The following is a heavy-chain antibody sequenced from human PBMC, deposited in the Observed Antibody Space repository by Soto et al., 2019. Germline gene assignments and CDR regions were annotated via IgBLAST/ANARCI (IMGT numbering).Heavy chain of an antibody. D-gene: IGHD6-6*01. CDR3: ARDSDSSSSYYYYGMDV. Sequence: QVQLVQSGAEVKKPGSSVKVSCKASGGTFSRYAISWVRQAPGQGLEWMGGIIPIFGTANYAQKFQGRVTITADESTSTAYMELSSLRSEDTAVYYCARDSDSSSSYYYYGMDVWGQGTTVTVSS. V-gene: IGHV1-69*12. J-gene: IGHJ6*02. CDR2: IIPIFGTA. CDR1: GGTFSRYA.